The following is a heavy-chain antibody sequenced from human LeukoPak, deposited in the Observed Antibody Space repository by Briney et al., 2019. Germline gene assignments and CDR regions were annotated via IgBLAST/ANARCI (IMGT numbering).Heavy chain of an antibody. D-gene: IGHD4-17*01. V-gene: IGHV3-23*01. CDR1: GFTFSSYV. J-gene: IGHJ6*03. Sequence: GGSLRLSCAASGFTFSSYVMSWVRQAPGKGLEWVSVISGSGSSTDYADSVKGRFTISRDKSKNTMYLQMNTLSAEDTAVYYCARALYGATSFYYMDVWGKGTTVTVSS. CDR2: ISGSGSST. CDR3: ARALYGATSFYYMDV.